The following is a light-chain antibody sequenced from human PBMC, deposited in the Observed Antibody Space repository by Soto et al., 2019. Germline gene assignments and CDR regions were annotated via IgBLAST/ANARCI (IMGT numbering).Light chain of an antibody. J-gene: IGKJ1*01. Sequence: AIQMTQSPSAVSASVGDRVTITCRASQGIRNDLGWYQQKPGKAPKLLIYAASSLQSGVPSRFSGSGSGTDFTLTISSLQSEDFATYYCLQYNSYSPKTFGQGTKVDIK. CDR1: QGIRND. V-gene: IGKV1-6*01. CDR2: AAS. CDR3: LQYNSYSPKT.